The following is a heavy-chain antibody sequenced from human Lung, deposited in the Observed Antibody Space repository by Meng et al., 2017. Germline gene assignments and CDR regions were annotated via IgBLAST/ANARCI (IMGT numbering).Heavy chain of an antibody. Sequence: EVRLVEAGGGFVKPGGSVRLSCAASGFTFSNAWMTWVRQAPGKGLEWIGRMKSNVDGGTVDYAAAVKGRFFISRDDSENTFYLQMNSLKTEDTAVYYCSGHVDYWGHGTLVTVSS. CDR2: MKSNVDGGTV. CDR1: GFTFSNAW. J-gene: IGHJ4*01. V-gene: IGHV3-15*01. CDR3: SGHVDY.